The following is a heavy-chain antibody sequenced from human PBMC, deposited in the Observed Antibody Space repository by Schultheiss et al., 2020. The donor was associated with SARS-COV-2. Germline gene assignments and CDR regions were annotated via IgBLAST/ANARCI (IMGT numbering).Heavy chain of an antibody. D-gene: IGHD2/OR15-2a*01. J-gene: IGHJ6*02. Sequence: GGSLRLSCAASGFTFSSYWMSWVRQAPGKGLEWVGRIKSKSDGGTTDYAAPVKGRFTVSRDDSKNTLYLQMNSLNTEDTAVYYCTTDFFSGGMDVWGQGTTVTVSS. CDR1: GFTFSSYW. V-gene: IGHV3-15*01. CDR3: TTDFFSGGMDV. CDR2: IKSKSDGGTT.